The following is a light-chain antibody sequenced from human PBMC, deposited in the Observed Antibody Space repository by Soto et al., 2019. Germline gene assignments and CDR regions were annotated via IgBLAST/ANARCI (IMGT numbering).Light chain of an antibody. J-gene: IGKJ5*01. CDR1: QSINTY. CDR2: TAS. CDR3: QKYNSAPPIT. V-gene: IGKV1-27*01. Sequence: DIQMTQSPSSLSAFVGDRVTITCRSSQSINTYVSWYQQKPGKAPQPLIYTASTLQTGVPSRFSGSGSGTDFTLTISSLQPEDVATYYCQKYNSAPPITFGQGTRLEIK.